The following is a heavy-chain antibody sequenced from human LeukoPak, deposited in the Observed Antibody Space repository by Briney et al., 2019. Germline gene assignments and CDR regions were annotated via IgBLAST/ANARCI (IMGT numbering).Heavy chain of an antibody. CDR3: ARDFYDSSGYYGDYWYFDL. D-gene: IGHD3-22*01. CDR2: INPSGGST. Sequence: EASVKASCKASGYTFTSYYMHWVRQAPGQGLEWMGIINPSGGSTSYAQKFQGRVTMNRDTSTSTVYMELSSLRSEDTAVYYCARDFYDSSGYYGDYWYFDLWGRGTLVTVSS. J-gene: IGHJ2*01. V-gene: IGHV1-46*01. CDR1: GYTFTSYY.